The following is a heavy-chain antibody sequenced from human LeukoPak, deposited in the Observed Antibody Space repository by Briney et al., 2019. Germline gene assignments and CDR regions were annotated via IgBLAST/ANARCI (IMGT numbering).Heavy chain of an antibody. D-gene: IGHD6-6*01. J-gene: IGHJ4*02. CDR1: GFTFSSYW. Sequence: PGTSLRLSCAASGFTFSSYWMSWVRQAPGKGLEWVANIKQDGSVEYYVVSVKGRLTISRDNAKESLYLQMNSLRAEDTAVYYCARIGYSSSSFDFWGQGTLVTVSS. CDR3: ARIGYSSSSFDF. CDR2: IKQDGSVE. V-gene: IGHV3-7*05.